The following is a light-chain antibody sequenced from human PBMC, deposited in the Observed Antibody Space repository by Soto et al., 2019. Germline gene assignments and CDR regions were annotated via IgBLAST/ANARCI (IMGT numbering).Light chain of an antibody. CDR3: MQGSHWAT. CDR2: KVS. V-gene: IGKV2-30*01. J-gene: IGKJ2*01. CDR1: QSLVSSDGLTY. Sequence: VVMTQSPLSLAVTLGQTASIYCRSSQSLVSSDGLTYFNWFHQRPGQSPRRLIYKVSNRASGVPDRFNGSGSGTDFTLTISRVEAEDVGIYYCMQGSHWATFGQGTKLEIK.